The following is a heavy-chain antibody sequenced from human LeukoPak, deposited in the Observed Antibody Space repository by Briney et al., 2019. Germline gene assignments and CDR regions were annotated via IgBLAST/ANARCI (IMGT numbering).Heavy chain of an antibody. CDR1: GYTFTSYA. CDR2: ISAYNGNT. Sequence: ASVKVSCKASGYTFTSYAISWVRQAPGQGLEWMGSISAYNGNTNYAQKLQGRVTMTTDTSTSTAYMELRSLRSDDTAVYYCARDHCSSTSCPLNWFDPWGQGTLVTVSS. CDR3: ARDHCSSTSCPLNWFDP. D-gene: IGHD2-2*01. V-gene: IGHV1-18*01. J-gene: IGHJ5*02.